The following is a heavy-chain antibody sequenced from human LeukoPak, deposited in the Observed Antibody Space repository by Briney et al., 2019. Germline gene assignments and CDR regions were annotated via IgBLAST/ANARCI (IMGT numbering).Heavy chain of an antibody. V-gene: IGHV4-34*01. CDR3: ARDEPLLRYFDWLSYSRGFDL. D-gene: IGHD3-9*01. CDR2: INHSGST. CDR1: GGSFSGYY. J-gene: IGHJ2*01. Sequence: SETLSLTCAVYGGSFSGYYWSWIRQPPGKGLEWIGEINHSGSTNYNPSLKSRVTVSVDTSKNQFSLKLSSVTAADTAVYYCARDEPLLRYFDWLSYSRGFDLWGRGTLVTVSS.